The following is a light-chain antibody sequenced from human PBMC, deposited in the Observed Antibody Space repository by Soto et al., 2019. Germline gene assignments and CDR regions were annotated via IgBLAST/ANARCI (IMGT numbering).Light chain of an antibody. Sequence: DIQMPPSPSAMSASVGDRVHINCRASQGISNYLAWFQQKPGKVHKRLIYAASNLQSGVPSRFSGSGSGTDFTLTISSMQPEDFATYYCQQSYSTHQTCGQGPTGDLK. J-gene: IGKJ1*01. V-gene: IGKV1-17*03. CDR1: QGISNY. CDR3: QQSYSTHQT. CDR2: AAS.